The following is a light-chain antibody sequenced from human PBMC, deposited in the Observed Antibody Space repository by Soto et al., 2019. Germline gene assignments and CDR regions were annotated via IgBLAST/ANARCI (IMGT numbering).Light chain of an antibody. CDR2: GAS. Sequence: EIVLTQSPATLSLSPGERATLSCRASQSVSSYLAWYQQKPGQAPRLLIYGASSRATGIPDRFSGSGSGTEFTLTISRLQPDDVATYYCLQYSSHSWTFGQGTKV. V-gene: IGKV3-20*01. CDR1: QSVSSY. CDR3: LQYSSHSWT. J-gene: IGKJ1*01.